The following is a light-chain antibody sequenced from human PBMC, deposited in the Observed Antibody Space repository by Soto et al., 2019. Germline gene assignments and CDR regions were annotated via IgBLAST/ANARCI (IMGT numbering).Light chain of an antibody. CDR3: AAWDDSLSGPL. CDR1: SSNIGNSY. CDR2: WNN. V-gene: IGLV1-47*01. J-gene: IGLJ2*01. Sequence: QAVVTQPPSASGTPGQRVTISCSGSSSNIGNSYVYWYQQLPGTAPKLLIYWNNHRPSGVPDRFSGSKSGTSASLAISGLRSEDEADYYCAAWDDSLSGPLFGGGTELTVL.